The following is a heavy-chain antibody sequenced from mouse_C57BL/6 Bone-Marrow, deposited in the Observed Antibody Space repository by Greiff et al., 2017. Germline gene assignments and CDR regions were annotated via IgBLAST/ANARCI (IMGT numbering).Heavy chain of an antibody. Sequence: QVQLQQSGAELARPGASVKLSCKASGYTFTSYGISWVKQRTGQGLEWIGEIYPRSGNTYYNEKFKGKATLTADKSSSTAYMELRSLTSADSAVYFCARPPRAMDYWGQGTSVTGSS. CDR1: GYTFTSYG. V-gene: IGHV1-81*01. J-gene: IGHJ4*01. CDR3: ARPPRAMDY. CDR2: IYPRSGNT.